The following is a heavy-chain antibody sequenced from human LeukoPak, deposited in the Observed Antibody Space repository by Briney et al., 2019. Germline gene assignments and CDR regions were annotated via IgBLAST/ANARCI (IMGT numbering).Heavy chain of an antibody. Sequence: ASVKVSCKASGYTFTSYDINWVRQATGQGLEWMGWMNPNSGNTGYAQKFQGRVTMTRNTSISTAYMELSSLRSEDTAVYYCALHYGSGEKYYYYYYMDVWGKGTTVTVSS. V-gene: IGHV1-8*01. D-gene: IGHD3-10*01. CDR3: ALHYGSGEKYYYYYYMDV. J-gene: IGHJ6*03. CDR2: MNPNSGNT. CDR1: GYTFTSYD.